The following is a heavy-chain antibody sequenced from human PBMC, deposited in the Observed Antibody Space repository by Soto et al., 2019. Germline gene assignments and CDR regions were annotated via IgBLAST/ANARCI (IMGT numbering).Heavy chain of an antibody. CDR2: IQQDGSEK. CDR3: ARDQYGDYASAFDY. D-gene: IGHD4-17*01. Sequence: EVQLVESGGGVVQPGGSLRLSCAASGFTFSSDWMSWVRQAPGKGLEWVANIQQDGSEKYYVDSVKGRFTISRDNAKNSLYLQMNSLIAEDTAVYYCARDQYGDYASAFDYWGQGTLVTVSS. V-gene: IGHV3-7*01. J-gene: IGHJ4*02. CDR1: GFTFSSDW.